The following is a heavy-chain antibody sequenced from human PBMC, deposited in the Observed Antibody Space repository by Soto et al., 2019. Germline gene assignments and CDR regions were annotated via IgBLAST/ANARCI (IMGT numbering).Heavy chain of an antibody. CDR1: GGAFSSYA. Sequence: GASVKVSCKASGGAFSSYAISWVRQAPGQGLEWMGGIIPIFGTANYAQKFQGRVTITADKSTSTAYMELSSLRSEDTAVYYCAGKGGSSWQYYYYYYGMDVWGQGTTVTVPS. CDR3: AGKGGSSWQYYYYYYGMDV. J-gene: IGHJ6*02. V-gene: IGHV1-69*06. D-gene: IGHD6-13*01. CDR2: IIPIFGTA.